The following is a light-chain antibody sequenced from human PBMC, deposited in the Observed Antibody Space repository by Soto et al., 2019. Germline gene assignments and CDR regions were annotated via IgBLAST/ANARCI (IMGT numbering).Light chain of an antibody. CDR3: QQYSTLPHT. CDR2: GAS. J-gene: IGKJ2*01. Sequence: EIVLTQSPGTLSLSPGERATLSCRASQSVSSTTLAWYQQKPGQAPRLLIYGASSRATGIPDRFSGSGSGTDFTLTISRLEPEDFVLYYCQQYSTLPHTFGQGTKLEV. V-gene: IGKV3-20*01. CDR1: QSVSSTT.